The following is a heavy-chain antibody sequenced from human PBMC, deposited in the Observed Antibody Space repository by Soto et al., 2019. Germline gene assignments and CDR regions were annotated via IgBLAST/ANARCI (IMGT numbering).Heavy chain of an antibody. CDR3: ARDWIGLGKFPTGP. CDR2: IYYSGST. V-gene: IGHV4-61*01. D-gene: IGHD3-10*01. Sequence: PESRSLACTVSSGSVSSGHFCWGWIRQTPGKGLEWIGYIYYSGSTYYNPSLKSRVTISVDTSKNKFSLKLSSVTAADTAVYYCARDWIGLGKFPTGPWGQGTLVTVSS. CDR1: SGSVSSGHFC. J-gene: IGHJ5*02.